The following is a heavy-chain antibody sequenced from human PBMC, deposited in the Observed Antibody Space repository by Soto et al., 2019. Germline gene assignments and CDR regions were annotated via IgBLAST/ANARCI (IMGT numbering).Heavy chain of an antibody. D-gene: IGHD2-8*01. J-gene: IGHJ4*02. Sequence: VGSLRLSCAASGFTFRDNVLSWVRQAPGKGLDWVSGITGSGRDTYYADSVKGRFTISRDNSKNMVFLQMNSLRAEDTALYYCAKNGLDNSPSAIDSWGPGTLVTVSS. CDR3: AKNGLDNSPSAIDS. CDR1: GFTFRDNV. V-gene: IGHV3-23*01. CDR2: ITGSGRDT.